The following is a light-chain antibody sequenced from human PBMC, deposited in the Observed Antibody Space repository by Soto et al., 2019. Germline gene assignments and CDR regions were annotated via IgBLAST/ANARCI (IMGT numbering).Light chain of an antibody. J-gene: IGLJ1*01. CDR2: EVS. CDR1: SSDVGGYKH. CDR3: NSQRSSGTRV. V-gene: IGLV2-14*01. Sequence: QSALTQPASVSGSPGQSITISCTGTSSDVGGYKHVSWYQHHPGKPPKPMIYEVSNRPSGVSNRFSGSKSGYTASLTISGLQAEDEADYYCNSQRSSGTRVFGTGTKVTVL.